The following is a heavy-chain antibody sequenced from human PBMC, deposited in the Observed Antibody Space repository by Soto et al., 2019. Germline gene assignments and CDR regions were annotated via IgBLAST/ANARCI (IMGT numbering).Heavy chain of an antibody. V-gene: IGHV3-30*18. CDR3: AKDWSTVTTGSDY. CDR2: ISYDGSNK. Sequence: PWGSLRISGAASVCTFSIYGMHWVRQAPGKGLEWVAFISYDGSNKYYADSVKGRFTISRDNSKNTVYLQMNSLRAEDTAVYYCAKDWSTVTTGSDYWGQGTLVTVSS. D-gene: IGHD4-4*01. J-gene: IGHJ4*02. CDR1: VCTFSIYG.